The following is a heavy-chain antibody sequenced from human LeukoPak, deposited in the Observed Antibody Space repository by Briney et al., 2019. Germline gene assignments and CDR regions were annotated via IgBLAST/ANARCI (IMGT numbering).Heavy chain of an antibody. V-gene: IGHV3-23*01. Sequence: PGGSLRLSCAASGFTFSSYAMSWVRQAPGKGLEWVSAISNNGGYTYYADSVQGRFTISRDNSKSTLCLQMNSLTAEDTAVYYCARDTGALVTHFDYWGQGTLVTVSS. J-gene: IGHJ4*02. CDR1: GFTFSSYA. D-gene: IGHD5-18*01. CDR2: ISNNGGYT. CDR3: ARDTGALVTHFDY.